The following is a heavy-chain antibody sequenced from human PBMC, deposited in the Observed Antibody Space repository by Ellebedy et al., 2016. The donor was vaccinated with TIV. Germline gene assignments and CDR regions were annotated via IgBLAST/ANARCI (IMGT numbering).Heavy chain of an antibody. J-gene: IGHJ6*02. D-gene: IGHD3-3*01. CDR3: AATTFTVFGAVIVNFYGLDV. CDR2: FTPLFGTP. Sequence: ASVKVSCKASGGTFNTYTISWVRQAPGQGLEWMGGFTPLFGTPNYAQKFQGRIAITADKSTSTTYLELSSLKSEDTAMYYCAATTFTVFGAVIVNFYGLDVWGQGTVVTVSS. V-gene: IGHV1-69*06. CDR1: GGTFNTYT.